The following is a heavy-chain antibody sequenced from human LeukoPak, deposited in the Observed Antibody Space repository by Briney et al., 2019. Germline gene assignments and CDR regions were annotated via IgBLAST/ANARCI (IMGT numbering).Heavy chain of an antibody. D-gene: IGHD3-10*01. J-gene: IGHJ4*02. CDR3: SRKLYYRSTVFFPPIVY. V-gene: IGHV3-66*01. Sequence: GGSLSLSCAASGCTISSNSMSWVRQAPGKGLEWVSVIYSGGSTFYADSVKGRFTISRDNSKNTLYLQMNSLRAEDTAVYYCSRKLYYRSTVFFPPIVYWGQGTLVTVSS. CDR1: GCTISSNS. CDR2: IYSGGST.